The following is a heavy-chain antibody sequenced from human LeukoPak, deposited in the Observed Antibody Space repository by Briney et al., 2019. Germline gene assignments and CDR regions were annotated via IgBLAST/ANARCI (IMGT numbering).Heavy chain of an antibody. CDR1: GFTFSSYA. CDR2: FSGNSDST. Sequence: PGGSLRLSCAASGFTFSSYAMSCVRHAPGKGREWVSPFSGNSDSTYYADSVKGRFTISRDNSKNTLYLQTKSLRAEDTAVYYCAKRAGPAGQSPYSFDYWGQGTLVTVSS. D-gene: IGHD2-2*01. CDR3: AKRAGPAGQSPYSFDY. V-gene: IGHV3-23*01. J-gene: IGHJ4*02.